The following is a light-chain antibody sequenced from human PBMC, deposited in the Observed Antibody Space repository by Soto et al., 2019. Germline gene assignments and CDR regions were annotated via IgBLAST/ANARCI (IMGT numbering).Light chain of an antibody. Sequence: DVAMTQSPLSLPVTPGEPASISCRSSQSLLHSDGYNYLDWFLQRPGQSPQVLIYLGSNRAPGVPDRFSGCGSGTDFTLKISRVEAEDVGVYYCMQALQTPLTFGGGTKVEIK. CDR3: MQALQTPLT. CDR2: LGS. J-gene: IGKJ4*01. V-gene: IGKV2-28*01. CDR1: QSLLHSDGYNY.